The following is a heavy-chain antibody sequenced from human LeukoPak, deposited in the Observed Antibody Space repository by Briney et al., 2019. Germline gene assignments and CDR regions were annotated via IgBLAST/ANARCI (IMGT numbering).Heavy chain of an antibody. J-gene: IGHJ4*02. CDR2: INERGGRT. CDR1: GFTFRKDA. D-gene: IGHD3/OR15-3a*01. CDR3: AKLAIQFLDFRDFHF. Sequence: GGSLRLSCADSGFTFRKDAMRWGREAPGKGVEWGSGINERGGRTYYADSVKGGYTLSRDNSKTTLYLQMNSLTAEDSAVYYCAKLAIQFLDFRDFHFWGQGTLLTVSS. V-gene: IGHV3-23*01.